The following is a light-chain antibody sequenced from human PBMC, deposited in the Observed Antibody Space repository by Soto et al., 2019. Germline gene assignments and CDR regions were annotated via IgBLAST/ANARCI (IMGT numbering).Light chain of an antibody. V-gene: IGKV1-5*03. CDR2: KAS. J-gene: IGKJ1*01. CDR3: RQFNNYPWT. Sequence: DIQMTQSPSTLSASVGDRVTITCRASQSISSWLAWYQQKPGKAPKLLIYKASSLESGVPSRFSGSGSGTEFTLTISNLQPDDFATYYCRQFNNYPWTFGQGTKVDIK. CDR1: QSISSW.